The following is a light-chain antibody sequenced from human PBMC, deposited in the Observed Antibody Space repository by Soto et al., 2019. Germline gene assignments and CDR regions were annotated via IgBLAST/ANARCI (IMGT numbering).Light chain of an antibody. CDR3: QQYNNWPHT. CDR2: GVS. V-gene: IGKV3-15*01. CDR1: QSVSSK. J-gene: IGKJ2*01. Sequence: EIVMTQSPPTLSVSPLERSTLSCRASQSVSSKLAWFQQKPGQAPSLLIYGVSTRATGVPVRFSGSGSGTEFTLTINSLQSEDFAVYYCQQYNNWPHTFGQGTKVDIK.